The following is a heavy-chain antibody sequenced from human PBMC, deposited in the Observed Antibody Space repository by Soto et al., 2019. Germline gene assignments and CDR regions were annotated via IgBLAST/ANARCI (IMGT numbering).Heavy chain of an antibody. CDR2: ISSSSGNK. CDR1: GFTFSSYS. J-gene: IGHJ4*02. D-gene: IGHD1-26*01. V-gene: IGHV3-48*01. CDR3: ARIGVVGATSPDY. Sequence: GGSLRLSCAASGFTFSSYSMNWVRQAPGKGLEWVSYISSSSGNKDYADSVKGRFTISRDNAKNSLYLQMNSLRAEDTAVYYWARIGVVGATSPDYWGQGTRVTVAS.